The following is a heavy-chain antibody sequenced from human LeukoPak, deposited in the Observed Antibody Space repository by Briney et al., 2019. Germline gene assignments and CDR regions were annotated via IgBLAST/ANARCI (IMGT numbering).Heavy chain of an antibody. V-gene: IGHV4-38-2*02. D-gene: IGHD3-22*01. CDR2: IYHSGST. CDR1: GYSISSGYY. J-gene: IGHJ5*02. CDR3: AREGWLSQYNWFDP. Sequence: SETLSLTCTVSGYSISSGYYWGWIRQPPGKGLEWIGSIYHSGSTNYNPSLKSRVTISVDTSKNQFSLKLSSVTAADTAVYYCAREGWLSQYNWFDPWGQGTLVTVSS.